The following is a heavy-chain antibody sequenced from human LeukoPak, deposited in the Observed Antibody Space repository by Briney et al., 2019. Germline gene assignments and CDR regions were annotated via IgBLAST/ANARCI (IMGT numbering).Heavy chain of an antibody. CDR3: ARDDVHCGGDCYGSYYYYGMDV. CDR1: GFTFSSYW. Sequence: GGSLRLSCAASGFTFSSYWMHWVRQAPGKGLVWVSRINSDGSSTSYADSVKGRFTISRDNSKNTLYLQMNSLRAEDTAVYYCARDDVHCGGDCYGSYYYYGMDVWGQGTTVTVSS. V-gene: IGHV3-74*01. J-gene: IGHJ6*02. D-gene: IGHD2-21*02. CDR2: INSDGSST.